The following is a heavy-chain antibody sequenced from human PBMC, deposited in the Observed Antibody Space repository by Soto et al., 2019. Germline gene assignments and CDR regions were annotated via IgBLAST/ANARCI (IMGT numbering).Heavy chain of an antibody. Sequence: PSETLSLTCTVSGGSISSYYWSWIRQPPGKGLEWIGYIYYSGSTYYNPSLKSRVTISVDTSKNQFSLKLSSVTAADTAVYYCARAQSSSWYGSNYYYYGMDVWGQGTTVTVSS. CDR3: ARAQSSSWYGSNYYYYGMDV. D-gene: IGHD6-13*01. J-gene: IGHJ6*02. CDR2: IYYSGST. V-gene: IGHV4-59*12. CDR1: GGSISSYY.